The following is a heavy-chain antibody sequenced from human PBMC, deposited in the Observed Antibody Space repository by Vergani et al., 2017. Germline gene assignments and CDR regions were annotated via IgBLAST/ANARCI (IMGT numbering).Heavy chain of an antibody. Sequence: EVQLVESGGGLVQPGGSLRLSCAVSGLSLSRFWMSWVRQAPEKGLEWVANISQDVSATSYVDSVKGRFTISRDNTKNSLSLQMSGLRFEDTAVYYCVRLPRSPCNFDLWARGTLITFSS. V-gene: IGHV3-7*01. CDR3: VRLPRSPCNFDL. CDR2: ISQDVSAT. CDR1: GLSLSRFW. J-gene: IGHJ2*01.